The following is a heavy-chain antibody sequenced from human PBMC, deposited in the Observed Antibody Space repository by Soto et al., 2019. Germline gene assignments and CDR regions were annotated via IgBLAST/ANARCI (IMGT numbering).Heavy chain of an antibody. CDR2: ISAHNGNT. CDR1: GYAFTTYG. Sequence: QVHLVQSGAEVKKPGASVKVSCKGSGYAFTTYGITWVRQAPGQGLEWMGWISAHNGNTNYAQKLQGRVNVTRDTSTSTAYMALRSLRSDDTAVYYCARGRDGDYWGQGALVTVPP. D-gene: IGHD6-6*01. CDR3: ARGRDGDY. J-gene: IGHJ4*02. V-gene: IGHV1-18*01.